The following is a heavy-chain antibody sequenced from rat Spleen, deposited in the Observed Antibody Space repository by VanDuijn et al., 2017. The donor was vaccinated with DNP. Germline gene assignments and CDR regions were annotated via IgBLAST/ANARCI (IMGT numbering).Heavy chain of an antibody. J-gene: IGHJ1*01. V-gene: IGHV5-7*01. D-gene: IGHD1-12*03. Sequence: EVQLVESGGGLVQPGRSMKLSCTASGFTFSNYDMAWVRQAPKKGLEWVATISYDGSSTYYRDSVKGRFTISRDNAKSTLYLQMDSLRSEDTATYYCTTAGVYYYDGYYRGDWYFDFWGPGTMVTVSS. CDR1: GFTFSNYD. CDR2: ISYDGSST. CDR3: TTAGVYYYDGYYRGDWYFDF.